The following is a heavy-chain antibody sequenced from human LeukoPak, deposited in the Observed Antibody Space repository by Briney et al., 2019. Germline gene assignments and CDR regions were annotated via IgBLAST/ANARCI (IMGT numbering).Heavy chain of an antibody. J-gene: IGHJ6*02. Sequence: SQTLSLTCAISGDSVSMNDAAWNWIRQSPSRGLEWLGRTHYGSGWINDYAVSLGSRIVVSADTSKNQFSLQLNSVTPEDTAVYYCARGRGVYYGMDVWGQGTTVTVSS. D-gene: IGHD3-10*01. CDR3: ARGRGVYYGMDV. V-gene: IGHV6-1*01. CDR1: GDSVSMNDAA. CDR2: THYGSGWIN.